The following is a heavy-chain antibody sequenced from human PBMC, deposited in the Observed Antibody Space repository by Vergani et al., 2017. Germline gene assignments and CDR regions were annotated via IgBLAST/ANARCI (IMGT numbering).Heavy chain of an antibody. V-gene: IGHV4-61*01. D-gene: IGHD7-27*01. CDR1: GGSVSSGSYY. CDR2: IYYSGST. CDR3: ARETGELGY. Sequence: QVQLQESGPGLVKPSETLSLTCTVSGGSVSSGSYYWSWIRQPPGKGLEWIGYIYYSGSTNYNPSLKSRVTISVDTSKNQFSLKLRSVTAADTAVYYCARETGELGYWGQGTLVTVSS. J-gene: IGHJ4*02.